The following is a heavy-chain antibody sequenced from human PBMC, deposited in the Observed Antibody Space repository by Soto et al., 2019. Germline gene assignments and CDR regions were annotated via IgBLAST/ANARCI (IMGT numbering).Heavy chain of an antibody. D-gene: IGHD2-21*02. CDR3: AKFYGGDSAHTYTLDP. J-gene: IGHJ5*02. Sequence: SLRLSCAASGFTFSSYGMHWVRQAPGKGLEWVAVISYDGSNKYYADSVKGRFTISRDNSKNTLYLQMNSLRAEDTAVYYCAKFYGGDSAHTYTLDPWGQGTLVTVSS. V-gene: IGHV3-30*18. CDR2: ISYDGSNK. CDR1: GFTFSSYG.